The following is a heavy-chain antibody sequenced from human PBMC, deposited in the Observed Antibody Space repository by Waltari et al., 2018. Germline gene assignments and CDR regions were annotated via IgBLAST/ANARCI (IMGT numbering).Heavy chain of an antibody. V-gene: IGHV3-30-3*01. D-gene: IGHD1-26*01. CDR2: ISYDGSIE. J-gene: IGHJ4*02. Sequence: QVQLVESGGGVVQPGRSLRLSCAASGFTFSTYAMHWVRQAPGKGLELVAVISYDGSIEYYAGSVKGRFTIPRDNSKNTLYLQMNSLSAEDTAVYYCARAYSRLDYWGQGTLVTVSS. CDR1: GFTFSTYA. CDR3: ARAYSRLDY.